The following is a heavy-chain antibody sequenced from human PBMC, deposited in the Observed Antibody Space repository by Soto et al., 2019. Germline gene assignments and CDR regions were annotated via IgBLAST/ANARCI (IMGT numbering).Heavy chain of an antibody. CDR2: IIPSFGTA. CDR1: GGTFSSYA. CDR3: ERGPGRIFGVVIVEGYDYGMDV. V-gene: IGHV1-69*01. D-gene: IGHD3-3*01. Sequence: QVQLVQSGAEVKKPGSSVKVSCKASGGTFSSYAISWVRQAPEQGLEWMGGIIPSFGTANYAQKFQGRVTITADDSTSTAYMELSRLRSEDTAVYYGERGPGRIFGVVIVEGYDYGMDVWGQGTTVTVSS. J-gene: IGHJ6*01.